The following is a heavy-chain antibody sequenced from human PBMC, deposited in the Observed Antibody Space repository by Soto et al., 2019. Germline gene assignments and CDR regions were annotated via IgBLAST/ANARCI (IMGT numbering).Heavy chain of an antibody. CDR1: GFTFDDYA. CDR3: ARTVTGRYYMDV. Sequence: EVQLVESGGGLVQPGRSLRLSCAASGFTFDDYAMHWVRQAPGKGLEWVSGISWNSGSIGYADSVKGRFTISRDNTKNSLYLQMNSLRAEDTALYYCARTVTGRYYMDVWGKGTTVTVSS. CDR2: ISWNSGSI. V-gene: IGHV3-9*01. D-gene: IGHD4-17*01. J-gene: IGHJ6*03.